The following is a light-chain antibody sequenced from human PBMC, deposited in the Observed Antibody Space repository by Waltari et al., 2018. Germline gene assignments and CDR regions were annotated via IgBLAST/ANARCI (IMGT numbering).Light chain of an antibody. J-gene: IGLJ2*01. V-gene: IGLV2-11*01. CDR1: SSDVGGYHY. Sequence: QSALTQPRSVSGSPGQSVTISCTGTSSDVGGYHYVSWYQQHPGKAPKLMIYDVSKRPSGVPDRFSGSKSGNTASLTICGLQAEDEADYYCGSDAGSYKVFGGGTKLTVL. CDR3: GSDAGSYKV. CDR2: DVS.